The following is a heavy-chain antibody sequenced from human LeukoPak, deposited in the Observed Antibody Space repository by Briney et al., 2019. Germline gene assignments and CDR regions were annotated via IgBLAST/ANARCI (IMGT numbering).Heavy chain of an antibody. J-gene: IGHJ3*02. CDR3: ARELDPTGGAFDI. V-gene: IGHV4-59*01. D-gene: IGHD1-26*01. Sequence: SETLSLTCAVSGGSISSYYWSWIRQPPGKGLEWIGYIYYSGSTNYNPSLKSRVTISVDTSKNQFSLKLSSVTAADTAVYYCARELDPTGGAFDIWGQGTMVTVSS. CDR2: IYYSGST. CDR1: GGSISSYY.